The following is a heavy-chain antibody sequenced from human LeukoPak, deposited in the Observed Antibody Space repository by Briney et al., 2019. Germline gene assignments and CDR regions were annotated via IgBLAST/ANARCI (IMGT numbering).Heavy chain of an antibody. Sequence: PSETLSLTCTVSGGSISSGSYYWSWIRQPAGKGLEWIGRIYTSGSTNYNPSLKSRVTISVDTSKNQCTLKLSSVTAADTAVYYCARAVGGWYDYYYYYYMDVWGKGTTVTVSS. D-gene: IGHD6-19*01. CDR1: GGSISSGSYY. J-gene: IGHJ6*03. CDR2: IYTSGST. V-gene: IGHV4-61*02. CDR3: ARAVGGWYDYYYYYYMDV.